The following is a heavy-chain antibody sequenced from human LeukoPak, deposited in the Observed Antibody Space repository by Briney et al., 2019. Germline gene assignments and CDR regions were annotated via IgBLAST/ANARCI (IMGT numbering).Heavy chain of an antibody. D-gene: IGHD5-12*01. J-gene: IGHJ3*02. V-gene: IGHV5-51*01. Sequence: GESLKISCKGSGYSFTSYWIGWVRQMPGKGLEWMGIIYPGDSDTRYSPSFQGQVTISADKSISTAYLQWSSLKASDTAMYYCARRARRGYYYHDAFDIWGQGTMVTVSS. CDR1: GYSFTSYW. CDR3: ARRARRGYYYHDAFDI. CDR2: IYPGDSDT.